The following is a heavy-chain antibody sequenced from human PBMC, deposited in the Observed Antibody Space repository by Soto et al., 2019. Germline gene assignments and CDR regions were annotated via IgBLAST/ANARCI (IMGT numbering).Heavy chain of an antibody. CDR2: IKSKTDGGTA. CDR1: RFSFTNAW. CDR3: STDIGIYGLDI. J-gene: IGHJ6*02. V-gene: IGHV3-15*01. D-gene: IGHD1-26*01. Sequence: EVQLVESGGGFVQPGGSLRLSCVASRFSFTNAWMSWVRQAPGKGPEWVGRIKSKTDGGTADYAAPVKGRFTISRDDSQNTPYLHMDSLKTEDTALYHCSTDIGIYGLDIWVQGNNVTDSS.